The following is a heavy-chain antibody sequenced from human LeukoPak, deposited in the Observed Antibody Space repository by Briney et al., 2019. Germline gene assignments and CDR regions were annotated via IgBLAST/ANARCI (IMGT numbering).Heavy chain of an antibody. Sequence: KPGGSLRLSCAASGFSFNNAWMNWVRQAPGKGLEWVGRIKSKTDGGTTDYRAPVKGRFTISRDDSKNTLYLQMNSLKTEDTAVYYCTTGGSTIFQSARPPYYYYMDVWAKEPRSPSP. J-gene: IGHJ6*03. D-gene: IGHD3-9*01. CDR2: IKSKTDGGTT. CDR3: TTGGSTIFQSARPPYYYYMDV. V-gene: IGHV3-15*01. CDR1: GFSFNNAW.